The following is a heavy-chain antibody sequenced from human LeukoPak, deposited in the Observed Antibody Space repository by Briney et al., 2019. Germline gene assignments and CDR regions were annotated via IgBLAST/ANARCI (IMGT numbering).Heavy chain of an antibody. Sequence: GGSLRLSCAASGLTFSSYAMSWVRQAPGKGLQWVSVISGSGDSTYYADSVKGRFTISRDNSKNALYLQMNSLRAEDTAVYYCAKDEHPPWVELRPPYFDYWGQGTLVTVSS. J-gene: IGHJ4*02. D-gene: IGHD1-7*01. V-gene: IGHV3-23*01. CDR2: ISGSGDST. CDR1: GLTFSSYA. CDR3: AKDEHPPWVELRPPYFDY.